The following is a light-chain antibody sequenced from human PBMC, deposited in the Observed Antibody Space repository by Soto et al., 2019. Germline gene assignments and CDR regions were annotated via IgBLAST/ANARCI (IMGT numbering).Light chain of an antibody. CDR2: AVS. CDR1: SSDVGGYNH. Sequence: QSVLTQPASVSGSPGQSIAISCTGTSSDVGGYNHVSWYQHSPGKAPKLILFAVSDRPSGVSHRFSGSKSGNTASLTISGLQAEDEADYYCCSYTSLSTVVFGGGTKVTVL. J-gene: IGLJ2*01. V-gene: IGLV2-14*01. CDR3: CSYTSLSTVV.